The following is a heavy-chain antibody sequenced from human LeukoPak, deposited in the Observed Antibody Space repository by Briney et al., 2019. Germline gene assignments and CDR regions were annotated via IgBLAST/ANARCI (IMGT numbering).Heavy chain of an antibody. J-gene: IGHJ4*02. V-gene: IGHV3-66*01. D-gene: IGHD6-13*01. Sequence: GGSLRLSGAASGFTVSSSYMSWVRQAPGKGLEWVSIISSAGTTYCADSVKGRFTISRDNSKNTVYLQVNSLRDEDTAVYYCARDLEAANTYYFDYWGQGTMVAVSS. CDR3: ARDLEAANTYYFDY. CDR2: ISSAGTT. CDR1: GFTVSSSY.